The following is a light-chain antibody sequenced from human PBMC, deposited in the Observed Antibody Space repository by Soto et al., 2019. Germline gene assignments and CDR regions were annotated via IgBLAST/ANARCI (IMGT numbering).Light chain of an antibody. CDR2: DVS. Sequence: QSVLTQPRSVSGSPGQSVTISCTGTSSDVGGYNYVSWYQQHPGKAPKLMIYDVSKRPSGVPDSFSGSKSGNTASLTISGLQAEDEADYYCCSYAGSYTFVVFGGGTKVTVL. CDR3: CSYAGSYTFVV. CDR1: SSDVGGYNY. J-gene: IGLJ2*01. V-gene: IGLV2-11*01.